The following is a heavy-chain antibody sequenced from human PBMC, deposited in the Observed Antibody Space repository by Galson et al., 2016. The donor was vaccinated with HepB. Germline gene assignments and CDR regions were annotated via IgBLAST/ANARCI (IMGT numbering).Heavy chain of an antibody. V-gene: IGHV1-8*01. D-gene: IGHD4-17*01. CDR2: TNVNSGNT. CDR3: VRGRYGDYDGGFDY. Sequence: VKVSCKASGYTFTSYDINWVRQATGQGLEWMGWTNVNSGNTGYAQKFQGRVTMTRNTPISTAYMELSSLRSEDTAVYYCVRGRYGDYDGGFDYWGQGTLVTVSS. CDR1: GYTFTSYD. J-gene: IGHJ4*02.